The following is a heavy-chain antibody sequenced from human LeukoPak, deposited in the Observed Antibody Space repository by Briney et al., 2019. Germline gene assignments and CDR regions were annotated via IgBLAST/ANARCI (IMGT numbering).Heavy chain of an antibody. Sequence: SETLSLTCTVSGVSMSSGAFYWSWIRQHPGKGLEWIGNIYYSGSTYYNPSLKSRVTISVDRSKNQFSLKLTSVTAADTAVYYCARAFPFDDYGDPDAFDIWGHGTTVTVSS. V-gene: IGHV4-30-4*08. CDR1: GVSMSSGAFY. CDR3: ARAFPFDDYGDPDAFDI. D-gene: IGHD4-17*01. J-gene: IGHJ3*02. CDR2: IYYSGST.